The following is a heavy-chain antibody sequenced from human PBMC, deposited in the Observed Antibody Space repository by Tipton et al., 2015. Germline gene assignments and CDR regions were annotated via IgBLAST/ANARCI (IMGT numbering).Heavy chain of an antibody. CDR3: ARWTAYNSGHPYSFDY. CDR1: GGSISSGDYY. J-gene: IGHJ4*02. Sequence: TLSLTCTVSGGSISSGDYYWYWIRQPPGKGLEWIGSVYYSGNTYYNPSLKSRVTISVDTSKNQFSLNLRSVTATDTAVYYCARWTAYNSGHPYSFDYWGQGTLVTVSS. CDR2: VYYSGNT. D-gene: IGHD1-1*01. V-gene: IGHV4-39*01.